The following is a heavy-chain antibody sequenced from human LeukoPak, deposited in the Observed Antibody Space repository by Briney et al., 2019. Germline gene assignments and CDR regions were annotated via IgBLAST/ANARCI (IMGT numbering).Heavy chain of an antibody. V-gene: IGHV1-69*04. Sequence: ASVKASCKASGGTFSSYAISWVRQAPGQGLEWMGRIIPILGIANYAQKFQGRVTITADKSTSTAYMELSSLRSEDTAVYYCARVFSGVGPDAFDIWGQGTMVTVSS. CDR2: IIPILGIA. CDR1: GGTFSSYA. J-gene: IGHJ3*02. CDR3: ARVFSGVGPDAFDI. D-gene: IGHD2-15*01.